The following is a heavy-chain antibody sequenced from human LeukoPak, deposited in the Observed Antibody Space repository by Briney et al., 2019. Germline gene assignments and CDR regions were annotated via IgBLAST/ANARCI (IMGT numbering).Heavy chain of an antibody. V-gene: IGHV4-34*01. Sequence: SETLSLTCAVYGGSFSGYYWSWIRQPPGKGLEWIGEINHSGSTNYNPSLKSRVTISVDTSKNQFSLKLSSVTAADTAVYYCARVGYGSGRYYENGLVDYWGQGTLVTVSS. CDR3: ARVGYGSGRYYENGLVDY. J-gene: IGHJ4*02. CDR2: INHSGST. CDR1: GGSFSGYY. D-gene: IGHD3-10*01.